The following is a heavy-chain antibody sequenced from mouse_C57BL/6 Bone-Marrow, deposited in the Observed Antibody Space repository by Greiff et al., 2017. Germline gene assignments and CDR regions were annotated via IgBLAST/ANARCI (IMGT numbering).Heavy chain of an antibody. J-gene: IGHJ2*01. D-gene: IGHD3-2*02. Sequence: VQLQQSGAELARPGASVKLSCKASGYTFTSYGISWVKQRTGQGLEWIGEIYPRSGNTYYNEKFKGKATLTADKSSSTAYMELRSLTSEDSAVYYCASSAQATAYWGKGTTLPVSS. CDR3: ASSAQATAY. CDR1: GYTFTSYG. CDR2: IYPRSGNT. V-gene: IGHV1-81*01.